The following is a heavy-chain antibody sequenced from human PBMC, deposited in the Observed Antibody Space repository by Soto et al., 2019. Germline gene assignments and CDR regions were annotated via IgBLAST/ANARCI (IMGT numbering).Heavy chain of an antibody. D-gene: IGHD3-10*01. J-gene: IGHJ5*02. CDR3: AEFPDHRANVGP. Sequence: QVQLQESGPGLVKPSETLSLTCTLSGGSLSTYYWSWIRQPPGKGLEWIGYVYYNGSTNYKHNPSPESPVTKSIHPSQNPFPLKLTSVAPAEPAILYLAEFPDHRANVGPWGQGTLVTVSS. CDR2: VYYNGST. V-gene: IGHV4-59*08. CDR1: GGSLSTYY.